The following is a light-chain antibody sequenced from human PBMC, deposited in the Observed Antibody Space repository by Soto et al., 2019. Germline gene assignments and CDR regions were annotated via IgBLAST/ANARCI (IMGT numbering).Light chain of an antibody. CDR2: EVI. J-gene: IGLJ1*01. CDR3: SSYAGSNLGV. V-gene: IGLV2-8*01. Sequence: ALTQPPSASGSPGQSVTISCTGTSSDIGYYKYVSWYQQHPGKAPKLIIYEVIKRPSGVTDRFSGSKSGNTASLTVSGLQAEDEADYYCSSYAGSNLGVFGTGTKVTVL. CDR1: SSDIGYYKY.